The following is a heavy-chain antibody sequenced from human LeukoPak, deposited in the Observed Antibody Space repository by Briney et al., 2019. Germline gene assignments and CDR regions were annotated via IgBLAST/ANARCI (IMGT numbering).Heavy chain of an antibody. CDR1: GFTFGNYW. J-gene: IGHJ4*02. CDR3: AKYFYDSSTYSFDY. V-gene: IGHV3-23*01. D-gene: IGHD3-22*01. CDR2: IGSGGTT. Sequence: GGSLRLSCAASGFTFGNYWMHWVRQAPGKGLLWVSSIGSGGTTYYADSVKGRFTISRDNSKNTLFLQMNSLRAEDTAVYYCAKYFYDSSTYSFDYWGQGTLVTVSS.